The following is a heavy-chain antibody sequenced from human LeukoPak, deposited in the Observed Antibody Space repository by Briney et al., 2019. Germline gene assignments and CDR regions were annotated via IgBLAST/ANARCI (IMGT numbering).Heavy chain of an antibody. D-gene: IGHD1-7*01. V-gene: IGHV3-30*04. CDR2: ISYDGSNK. Sequence: GGSLRLSCAASGFTFSSYAMHWVRRAPGKGLEWVAVISYDGSNKYYADSVKGRFTISRDNSKNTLYLQMNSLRAEDTAVYYCARGGTFTDPWGQGTLVTVSS. J-gene: IGHJ5*02. CDR1: GFTFSSYA. CDR3: ARGGTFTDP.